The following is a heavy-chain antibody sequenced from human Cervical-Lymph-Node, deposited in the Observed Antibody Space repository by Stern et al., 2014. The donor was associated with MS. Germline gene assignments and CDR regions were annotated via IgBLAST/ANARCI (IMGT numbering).Heavy chain of an antibody. V-gene: IGHV1-69*09. CDR2: ITPILGES. Sequence: QVQLGQSGTEVKKPGSSVKVSCTASRGNLNYGMSWVRQAPGQGLEWMGRITPILGESKYAQRFQGRLTISADESTTTAYMELSRLTSEDTALYYCTSGRGYCSATSCVAFDFWGQGSLVIVSS. J-gene: IGHJ4*02. CDR3: TSGRGYCSATSCVAFDF. D-gene: IGHD2-2*01. CDR1: RGNLNYG.